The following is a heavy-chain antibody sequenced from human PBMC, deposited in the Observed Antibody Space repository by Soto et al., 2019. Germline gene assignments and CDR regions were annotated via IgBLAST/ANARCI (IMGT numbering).Heavy chain of an antibody. D-gene: IGHD3-3*01. CDR1: GFSLSTTGVG. CDR3: ARYLFWSGYDTFDY. Sequence: QITLKESGPTLVKPTQTLTLTCTFSGFSLSTTGVGVGWIRQPPGKALEWLALIYWDDDQRYSPSLKSRLTTTKDTSKNQVVLTMTNMDPVDTATYYCARYLFWSGYDTFDYWGQGTLVTVSS. J-gene: IGHJ4*02. V-gene: IGHV2-5*02. CDR2: IYWDDDQ.